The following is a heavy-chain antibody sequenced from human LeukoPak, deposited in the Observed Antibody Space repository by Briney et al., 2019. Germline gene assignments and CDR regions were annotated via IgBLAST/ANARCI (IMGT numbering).Heavy chain of an antibody. CDR1: GFTFSSYS. V-gene: IGHV3-48*01. D-gene: IGHD3-16*01. J-gene: IGHJ6*03. Sequence: GGSLRLSCAASGFTFSSYSMNWVRQAPGKGLEWVSYISGSSGTIYYADSVKGRFTISRDNAKNSLYPQMNSLRGEDTAVYYCARRSEFGVLYYMDVWGKGTTVTVSS. CDR3: ARRSEFGVLYYMDV. CDR2: ISGSSGTI.